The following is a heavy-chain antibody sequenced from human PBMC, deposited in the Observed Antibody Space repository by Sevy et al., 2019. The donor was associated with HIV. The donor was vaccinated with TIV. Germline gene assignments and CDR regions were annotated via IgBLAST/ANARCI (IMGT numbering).Heavy chain of an antibody. D-gene: IGHD1-26*01. CDR3: ARDRFGWEPEIFDY. Sequence: GGSLRLSCAASGFTFSSYAMHWVRQAPGKGLEWVAVISYDGSNKYYADSVKGRFTISRDNSKNTRYLQMNSLGAEDTAVYYCARDRFGWEPEIFDYWGQGTLVTVSS. J-gene: IGHJ4*02. CDR1: GFTFSSYA. CDR2: ISYDGSNK. V-gene: IGHV3-30-3*01.